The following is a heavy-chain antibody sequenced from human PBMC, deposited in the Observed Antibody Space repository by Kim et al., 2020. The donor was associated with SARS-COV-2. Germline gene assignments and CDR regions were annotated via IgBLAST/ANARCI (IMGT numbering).Heavy chain of an antibody. CDR3: AKDEQGAAAFGP. Sequence: GGSLRLSCAASGFTFSSYGMHWVRQAPGKGLEWVAVISYDGSNKYYADSVKGRFTISRDNSKNTLYLQMNSLRAEDTAVYYCAKDEQGAAAFGPWGQGTLVTVSS. V-gene: IGHV3-30*18. D-gene: IGHD6-13*01. CDR2: ISYDGSNK. CDR1: GFTFSSYG. J-gene: IGHJ5*02.